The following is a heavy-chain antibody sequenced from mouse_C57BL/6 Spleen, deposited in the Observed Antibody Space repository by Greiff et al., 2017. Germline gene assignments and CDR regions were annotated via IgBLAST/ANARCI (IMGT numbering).Heavy chain of an antibody. CDR3: ARYGGYSNLGGYFDV. D-gene: IGHD2-5*01. J-gene: IGHJ1*03. CDR1: GYSITSDY. Sequence: EVQLQQSGPGLAKPSQTLSLTCSVTGYSITSDYWTWIRKFPGNKLEYMGYISYSGSTYYNPSLKSRISITRDTSKNQYYLQLNSVTTEDTATYYCARYGGYSNLGGYFDVWGTGTTVTVSS. CDR2: ISYSGST. V-gene: IGHV3-8*01.